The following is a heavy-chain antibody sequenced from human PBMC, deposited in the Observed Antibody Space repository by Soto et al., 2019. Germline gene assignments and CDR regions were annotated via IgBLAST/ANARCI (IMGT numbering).Heavy chain of an antibody. J-gene: IGHJ5*02. CDR1: GGSFSSYI. Sequence: SVKVSCKASGGSFSSYIISWVRQAPGQGLVWMGGIIPIFGAATYAQKFQDRVTITADESTRTAYMELSSLRSEDTALYYCARAYASNKYWFDPWGQGTLVTSPQ. D-gene: IGHD2-2*01. CDR2: IIPIFGAA. V-gene: IGHV1-69*13. CDR3: ARAYASNKYWFDP.